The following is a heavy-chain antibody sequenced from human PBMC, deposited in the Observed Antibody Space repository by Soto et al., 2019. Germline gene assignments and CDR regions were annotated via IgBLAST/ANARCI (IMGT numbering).Heavy chain of an antibody. CDR3: ARDAKPLANSGMPA. Sequence: GGSLRPSCAAYGCSFSSHGMHWGRQAPGKGLEWVAHLWAGGNIRYYAYSVKGRFTISSDHSKNTLYLQMDSLGAEDTAVYDCARDAKPLANSGMPAWGPLTTVTVSS. J-gene: IGHJ6*02. CDR1: GCSFSSHG. CDR2: LWAGGNIR. V-gene: IGHV3-33*01.